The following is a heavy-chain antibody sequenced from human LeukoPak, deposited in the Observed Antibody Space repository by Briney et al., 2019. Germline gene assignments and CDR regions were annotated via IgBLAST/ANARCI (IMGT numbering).Heavy chain of an antibody. CDR2: ISSSGDTI. J-gene: IGHJ4*02. V-gene: IGHV3-11*04. D-gene: IGHD3-10*01. Sequence: GGSLRLSCAASGFTFSDYYMNWIRQAPGKGLEWVSYISSSGDTIYYADSVKGRFTISRDNAKNSLYLQMSSLGVEDTAVYYCVKPYYYSSGSLKWGQGTLVTVSS. CDR3: VKPYYYSSGSLK. CDR1: GFTFSDYY.